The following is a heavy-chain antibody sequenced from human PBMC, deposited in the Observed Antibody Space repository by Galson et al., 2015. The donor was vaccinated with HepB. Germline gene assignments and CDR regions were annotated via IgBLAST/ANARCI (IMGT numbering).Heavy chain of an antibody. CDR1: GGSISSYY. CDR2: IYYSGST. CDR3: ARGRDYYDSSGYYSGRYFDY. Sequence: ETLSLTCTVSGGSISSYYWSWIRQPPGKGLEWIGYIYYSGSTNYNPSLKSRVTISVDTSKNRFSLKLSSVTAADTAVYYCARGRDYYDSSGYYSGRYFDYWGQGTLVTVSS. V-gene: IGHV4-59*01. D-gene: IGHD3-22*01. J-gene: IGHJ4*02.